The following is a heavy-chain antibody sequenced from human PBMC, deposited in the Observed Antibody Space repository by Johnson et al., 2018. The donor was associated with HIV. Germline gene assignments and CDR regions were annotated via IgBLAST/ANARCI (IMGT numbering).Heavy chain of an antibody. CDR3: ARASAVFDAFDI. D-gene: IGHD1-14*01. Sequence: VQLVESGGGLVQPGGSLRLSCPPSGFTFSNYAIYWVRQAPGKGLEYVSSISSNGGRTYYANSVKGRFTVSRDNSNNTLYLPMGSLRAEDMAVYYCARASAVFDAFDIWGQGTMVTVSS. J-gene: IGHJ3*02. CDR2: ISSNGGRT. CDR1: GFTFSNYA. V-gene: IGHV3-64*01.